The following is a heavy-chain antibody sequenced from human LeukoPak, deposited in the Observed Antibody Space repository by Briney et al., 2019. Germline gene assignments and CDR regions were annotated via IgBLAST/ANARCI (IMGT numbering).Heavy chain of an antibody. Sequence: GGSLRLSCAASGFAFTTYGMNWVRQAPGKGLEWVAFIHYDGSYHYYADSVKGRFTISRDNSKNTLYLQMNSLRTEDTAVYYCTKEDSGSSVDYWGQGTLVTVSS. D-gene: IGHD1-26*01. CDR2: IHYDGSYH. J-gene: IGHJ4*02. CDR1: GFAFTTYG. CDR3: TKEDSGSSVDY. V-gene: IGHV3-30*02.